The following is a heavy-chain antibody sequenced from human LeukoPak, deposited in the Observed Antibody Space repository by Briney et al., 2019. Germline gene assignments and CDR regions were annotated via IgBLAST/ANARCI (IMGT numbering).Heavy chain of an antibody. Sequence: PGGSLRLSCAVSGFTFEDYAMHWVRQAPGKGLEWVSGISWNSGSTAYADSVKGRFTISRDNAKNSLYLQMNSLGAEDTAFYYCAKDRLITVPKLEDDVFDIWGQGTMVTVSS. V-gene: IGHV3-9*01. J-gene: IGHJ3*02. CDR2: ISWNSGST. CDR1: GFTFEDYA. CDR3: AKDRLITVPKLEDDVFDI. D-gene: IGHD4-17*01.